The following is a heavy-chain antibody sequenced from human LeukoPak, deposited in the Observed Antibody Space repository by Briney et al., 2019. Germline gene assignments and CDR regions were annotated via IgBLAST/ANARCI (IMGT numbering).Heavy chain of an antibody. Sequence: PGGSLRLSCSASGFTFRRYAMHWVRQAPGKGLEYISGISSNGGNTDHADSVKGRFTISRDNSKSTLYLQMSSLRPEDTAVYYCIKDAGYSAYDSLDSWGQRTLVTVSS. CDR3: IKDAGYSAYDSLDS. CDR1: GFTFRRYA. V-gene: IGHV3-64D*06. D-gene: IGHD5-12*01. CDR2: ISSNGGNT. J-gene: IGHJ4*02.